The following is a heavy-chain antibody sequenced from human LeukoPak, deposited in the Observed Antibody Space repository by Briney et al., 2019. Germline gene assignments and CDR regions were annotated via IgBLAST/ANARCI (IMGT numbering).Heavy chain of an antibody. CDR2: ISSGSDYI. CDR3: ARMYGSSWYTNWFDP. CDR1: GFTFSSYT. D-gene: IGHD6-13*01. V-gene: IGHV3-21*01. J-gene: IGHJ5*02. Sequence: GGSLRPSCAASGFTFSSYTMNWVRQAPGKGLEWVSSISSGSDYIYYAGSVKGRFTISRDNAKNSLYLQMNSLRAEDTAVYYCARMYGSSWYTNWFDPWGQGTLVTVSS.